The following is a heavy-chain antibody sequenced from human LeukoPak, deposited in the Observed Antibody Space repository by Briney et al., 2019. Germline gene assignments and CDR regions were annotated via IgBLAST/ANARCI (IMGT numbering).Heavy chain of an antibody. Sequence: PGRSLRLSCAASGVTFSSYAMHCARQAPGKGLEWLAVISYDGSNKYYADSVKGRFTISRDNSKNTLYLQMNSLRAEDTAVYYCARDQESGSGSPFDYWGQGTLVTVSS. CDR2: ISYDGSNK. CDR1: GVTFSSYA. J-gene: IGHJ4*02. V-gene: IGHV3-30-3*01. CDR3: ARDQESGSGSPFDY. D-gene: IGHD3-10*01.